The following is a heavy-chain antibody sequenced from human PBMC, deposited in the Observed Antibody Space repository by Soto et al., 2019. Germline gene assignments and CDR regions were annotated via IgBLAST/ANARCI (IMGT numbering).Heavy chain of an antibody. J-gene: IGHJ4*01. Sequence: GAAVKVSCKASGYTFTSYGIIWVRQAPGRGLEWMGWISAYSGNTNYAQKLQGRVTMTTDTAPSTAYMEMRSLRSHATAGYYGATGAGAQYSRSSGRLGYCGQGTL. D-gene: IGHD6-6*01. CDR1: GYTFTSYG. CDR2: ISAYSGNT. CDR3: ATGAGAQYSRSSGRLGY. V-gene: IGHV1-18*01.